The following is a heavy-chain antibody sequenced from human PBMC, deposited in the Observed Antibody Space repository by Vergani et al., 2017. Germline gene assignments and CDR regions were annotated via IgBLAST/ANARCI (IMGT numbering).Heavy chain of an antibody. CDR2: ISYDGSNK. CDR3: ARDLRFLEWLFGYFDY. D-gene: IGHD3-3*01. CDR1: GFTFSSYA. V-gene: IGHV3-30*01. J-gene: IGHJ4*02. Sequence: QVQLVESGGGVVQPGRSLRLSCAASGFTFSSYAMHWVRQAPGKGLEWVAVISYDGSNKYYADSVKGRFTISRDNSKNTLYLQMNSLRAEDTAVYYCARDLRFLEWLFGYFDYWGQGTLVTVSS.